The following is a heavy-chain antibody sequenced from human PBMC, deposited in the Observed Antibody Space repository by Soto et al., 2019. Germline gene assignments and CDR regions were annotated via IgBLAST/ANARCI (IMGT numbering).Heavy chain of an antibody. J-gene: IGHJ6*04. D-gene: IGHD3-16*01. CDR1: GFNFSSYA. Sequence: LNLPCSASGFNFSSYAVDGVRQSPGMVLEWVAGIAYDAINKDSADSVKGRFTNSRDNSKNTLYLQMNSLRAEDTAVYYCARVRDAIWGWGMEVWGKGPTVTVSS. V-gene: IGHV3-30-3*01. CDR3: ARVRDAIWGWGMEV. CDR2: IAYDAINK.